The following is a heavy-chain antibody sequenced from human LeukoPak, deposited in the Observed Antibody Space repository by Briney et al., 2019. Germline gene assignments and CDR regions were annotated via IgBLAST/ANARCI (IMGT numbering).Heavy chain of an antibody. J-gene: IGHJ4*02. D-gene: IGHD2-8*02. V-gene: IGHV3-23*01. CDR3: AKPRTTGLGWAQFDY. CDR1: GFTFSSFA. CDR2: FDDNGPNT. Sequence: GSLRLSCSASGFTFSSFAMTLVRQAPGKGLEWVSGFDDNGPNTYYADSVKGRWTISRDNSRNTLYLEMNSLRPEDTAIYYCAKPRTTGLGWAQFDYWGQGSLVTVSS.